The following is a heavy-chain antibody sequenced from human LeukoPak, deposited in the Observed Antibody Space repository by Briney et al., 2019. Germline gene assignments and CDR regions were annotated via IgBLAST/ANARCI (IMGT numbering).Heavy chain of an antibody. J-gene: IGHJ4*02. Sequence: GGSLRLSCTTSGFTFRSSSFNWVRQVPGKGLDWVASISSSGSYKYYSDSVEGRFTISRDNAKDSLFLQMDSLRVEDTAVYFCARELGNGDTYANVPLGHWGQGTLVTVSS. D-gene: IGHD5-18*01. CDR1: GFTFRSSS. V-gene: IGHV3-21*01. CDR3: ARELGNGDTYANVPLGH. CDR2: ISSSGSYK.